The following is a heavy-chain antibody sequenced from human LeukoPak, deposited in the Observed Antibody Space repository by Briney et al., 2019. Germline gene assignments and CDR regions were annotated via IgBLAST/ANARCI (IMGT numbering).Heavy chain of an antibody. V-gene: IGHV1-46*01. Sequence: ASVKVSCKAFGYTFTSNYMHWVRQAPGQGPEWMGVISPSGGSTTYAQKFQGRVTLTRDMSTSTDYLELSSLRSEDTAVYYCARDPYDTDAFDIWGQGTMVTVSS. CDR2: ISPSGGST. D-gene: IGHD3-22*01. J-gene: IGHJ3*02. CDR1: GYTFTSNY. CDR3: ARDPYDTDAFDI.